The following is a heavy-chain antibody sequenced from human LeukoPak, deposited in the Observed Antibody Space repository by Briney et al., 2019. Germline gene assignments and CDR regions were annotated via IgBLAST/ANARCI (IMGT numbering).Heavy chain of an antibody. V-gene: IGHV1-8*01. CDR1: GYTFTSYD. J-gene: IGHJ2*01. CDR2: MNPNSGNT. CDR3: ARGGRDTWNPVVYFDL. D-gene: IGHD1-20*01. Sequence: GASVKVSCKASGYTFTSYDINWVRQATGQGLEWMGWMNPNSGNTGYAQKFQGRVTMTRSTSISTAYMELSSLRSEDTAVYYCARGGRDTWNPVVYFDLWGRGTLVTVSS.